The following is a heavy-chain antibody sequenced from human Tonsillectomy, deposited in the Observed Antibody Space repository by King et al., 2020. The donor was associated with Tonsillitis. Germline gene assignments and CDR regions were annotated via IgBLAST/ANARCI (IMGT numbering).Heavy chain of an antibody. J-gene: IGHJ4*02. CDR2: IYYSGST. V-gene: IGHV4-59*08. CDR1: GASISSYY. CDR3: ARHYDPCSNGLCPYFFDY. D-gene: IGHD2-8*01. Sequence: QLQESGPGLVKPSETLSLTCTVSGASISSYYWSWIRQPPGKGLGWIGYIYYSGSTNSNPSLKSRGTISVATSKNQFSLRLSSVTAADTAVYYCARHYDPCSNGLCPYFFDYWGQGTLVTVSS.